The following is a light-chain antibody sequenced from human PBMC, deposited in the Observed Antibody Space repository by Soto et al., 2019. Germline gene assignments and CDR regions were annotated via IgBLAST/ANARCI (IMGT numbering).Light chain of an antibody. V-gene: IGKV1-13*02. CDR3: QQYNSYS. CDR2: HAS. CDR1: QGISSA. J-gene: IGKJ1*01. Sequence: AIQLTQSPSSLSASVGDRVTIICRASQGISSALAWYQQKPGTAPKVLIYHASNLQSGVPSRFSGSGSGTEFTLTISSLQPDDFATYYCQQYNSYSFGQGTKVDIK.